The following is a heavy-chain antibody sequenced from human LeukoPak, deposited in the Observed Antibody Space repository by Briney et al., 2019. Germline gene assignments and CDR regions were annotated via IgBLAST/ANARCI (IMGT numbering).Heavy chain of an antibody. J-gene: IGHJ4*02. CDR1: GGTFSSYT. CDR2: IIPIFGTA. V-gene: IGHV1-69*13. Sequence: ASVKVSCKASGGTFSSYTISWVRQAPGQGLEWMGGIIPIFGTADYAQKFQGRVTITADESTSTAYMELSSLRSKDTAVYYCARDPEYWGQGSLVTVSS. CDR3: ARDPEY.